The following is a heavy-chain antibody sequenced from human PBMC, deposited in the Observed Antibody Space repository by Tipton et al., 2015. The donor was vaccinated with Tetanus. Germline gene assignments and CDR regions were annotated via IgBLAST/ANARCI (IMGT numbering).Heavy chain of an antibody. Sequence: QLVQSGAEVKRPGASLRLSCKASAYTFTNFDINWVRQASGQGLEWVGWMNPFSGNTGYAQKFQGRVTMTRDTSVNTAYMDLRSLRSDDTDVYFCAGTRRADEAFDIWGQGTKVTVSS. V-gene: IGHV1-8*01. D-gene: IGHD1-14*01. CDR2: MNPFSGNT. CDR1: AYTFTNFD. CDR3: AGTRRADEAFDI. J-gene: IGHJ3*02.